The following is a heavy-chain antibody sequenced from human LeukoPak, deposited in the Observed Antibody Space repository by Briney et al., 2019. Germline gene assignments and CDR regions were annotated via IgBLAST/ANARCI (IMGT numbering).Heavy chain of an antibody. J-gene: IGHJ3*02. D-gene: IGHD3-22*01. Sequence: ASVKVSCKASGGTFSSYAISWVRQAPGQGLEWMGRINPNSGGTNYAQKFQGRVTMTRDTSISTAYMELSRLRSDDTAVYCCARDYYDSSGYADAFDIWGQGTMVTVSS. CDR2: INPNSGGT. CDR3: ARDYYDSSGYADAFDI. V-gene: IGHV1-2*06. CDR1: GGTFSSYA.